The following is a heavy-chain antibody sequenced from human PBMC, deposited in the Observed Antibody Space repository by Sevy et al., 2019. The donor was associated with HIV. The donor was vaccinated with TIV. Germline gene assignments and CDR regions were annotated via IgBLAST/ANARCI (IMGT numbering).Heavy chain of an antibody. CDR2: IYRTGNT. CDR3: VRGPSYGYVSYGFDV. D-gene: IGHD3-16*01. CDR1: GGSISTGGFS. Sequence: SETLSLTCAVSGGSISTGGFSWNWIRQPPGKGLEWIGHIYRTGNTHYNPSLGSRVSISVDRSKNQFSLKLSSVTAADTAVYYCVRGPSYGYVSYGFDVWGQGTMVTVSS. J-gene: IGHJ3*01. V-gene: IGHV4-30-2*01.